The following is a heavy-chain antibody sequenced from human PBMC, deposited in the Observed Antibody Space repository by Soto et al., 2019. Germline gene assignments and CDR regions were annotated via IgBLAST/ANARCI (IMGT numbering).Heavy chain of an antibody. D-gene: IGHD3-22*01. Sequence: QVQLVESGGGVVQPGRSLRLSCAASGFTFSSYGMHWVRQAPGKGLEWVAVISYDGSNKYYADSVKGRFTIYRDNSKNTLYLQMNSLRAEDTAVYYCAKDERGFKYDSSGYYYDWGQGTLVTVSS. CDR2: ISYDGSNK. V-gene: IGHV3-30*18. CDR3: AKDERGFKYDSSGYYYD. CDR1: GFTFSSYG. J-gene: IGHJ4*02.